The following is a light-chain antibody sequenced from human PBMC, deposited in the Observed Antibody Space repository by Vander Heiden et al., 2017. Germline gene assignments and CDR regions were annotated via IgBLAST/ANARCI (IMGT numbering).Light chain of an antibody. J-gene: IGLJ3*02. V-gene: IGLV7-46*01. CDR2: DTS. CDR3: LLYYSGGWV. CDR1: TRAVTSEHY. Sequence: QAVVTPEPSLTVSPGGTVTLTCGSRTRAVTSEHYPYWFQQKPGQAPRTLIYDTSKKHSWTPARFSGSLLGGKAALTLSGAQPEDEAEYYCLLYYSGGWVLGGGTKLTVL.